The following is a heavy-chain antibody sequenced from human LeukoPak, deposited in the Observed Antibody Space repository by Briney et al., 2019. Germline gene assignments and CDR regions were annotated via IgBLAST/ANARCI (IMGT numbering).Heavy chain of an antibody. D-gene: IGHD2-8*01. J-gene: IGHJ4*02. CDR3: HFVNGKSRNFDY. CDR1: GFTFDDYA. CDR2: ISWNSGSI. V-gene: IGHV3-9*01. Sequence: GGSLRLSCAASGFTFDDYAMHWVRQAPGKGLEWVSGISWNSGSIGYADSVKGRFTISRDNAKNSLYLQMNSLRAEDTAVYYCHFVNGKSRNFDYWGQGTLVTVFS.